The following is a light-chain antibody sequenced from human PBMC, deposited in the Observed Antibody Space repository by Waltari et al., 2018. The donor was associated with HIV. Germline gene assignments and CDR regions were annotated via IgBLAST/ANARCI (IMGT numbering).Light chain of an antibody. CDR1: NLGSKS. CDR2: DDS. CDR3: QVWDSSSDHVV. J-gene: IGLJ2*01. Sequence: SYVLTQPPSVSVAPGQTARITCGGNNLGSKSVHWYQQKPGQAPVLVVYDDSYRPSGIPERFSGSNSGNTATLTISRVEAGDEADYYCQVWDSSSDHVVFGGGTKLTVL. V-gene: IGLV3-21*02.